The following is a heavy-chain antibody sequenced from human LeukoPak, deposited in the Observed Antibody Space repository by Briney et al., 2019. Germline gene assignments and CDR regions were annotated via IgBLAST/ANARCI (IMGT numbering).Heavy chain of an antibody. V-gene: IGHV1-69*13. D-gene: IGHD6-6*01. J-gene: IGHJ4*02. Sequence: SVKVSCKASGGTFSSYAIRWVRQAPGQGLEWMGGIIPIFGTANYAQKFQGRVTITADESTSTAYMELSSLRSEDTAVYYCAREGRSIAAQDYWGQGTLVTVSS. CDR1: GGTFSSYA. CDR3: AREGRSIAAQDY. CDR2: IIPIFGTA.